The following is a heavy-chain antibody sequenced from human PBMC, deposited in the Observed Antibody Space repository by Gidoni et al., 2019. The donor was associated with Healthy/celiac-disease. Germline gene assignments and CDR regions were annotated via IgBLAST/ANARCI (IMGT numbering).Heavy chain of an antibody. D-gene: IGHD3-10*01. J-gene: IGHJ5*02. CDR3: ARQLITMVRGVIIAWFDP. CDR1: GGSISSSSYH. Sequence: QLQLQESGPGLVKPSETLSLTCTVSGGSISSSSYHWGWIRQPPWKGLEWIGSIYYSGSTYFNPSLKSRVTISVDTSKNQFSLKLSSVTAADTAVYYCARQLITMVRGVIIAWFDPWGQGTLVTVSS. CDR2: IYYSGST. V-gene: IGHV4-39*01.